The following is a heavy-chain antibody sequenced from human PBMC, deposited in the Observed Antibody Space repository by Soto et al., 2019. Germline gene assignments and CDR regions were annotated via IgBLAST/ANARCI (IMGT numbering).Heavy chain of an antibody. V-gene: IGHV1-18*01. CDR1: GYTFTSYG. J-gene: IGHJ4*02. D-gene: IGHD3-10*02. Sequence: ASVKVSCKASGYTFTSYGISWVRQAPRQGLEWMGWISAYNGNTNYAQKLQGRVTMTTDTSTSTAYMELRSLRSDDTAVYYCARVVSVRGVIMGNYFDFWGQGILGTVSS. CDR2: ISAYNGNT. CDR3: ARVVSVRGVIMGNYFDF.